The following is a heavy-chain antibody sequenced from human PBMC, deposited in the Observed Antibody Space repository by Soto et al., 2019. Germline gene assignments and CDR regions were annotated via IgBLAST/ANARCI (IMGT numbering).Heavy chain of an antibody. CDR3: ARGVVH. Sequence: QVQLQESGPGLVKPSQTLSLTCTVSGGSISSGGYYWSWIRQHPGKGLEWIGSIYYSGSTYYNPSPXRXVTISVDPSKNRCSLTLSSVTAADTAMYYCARGVVHWGQGTLVTVSS. CDR2: IYYSGST. CDR1: GGSISSGGYY. J-gene: IGHJ4*02. D-gene: IGHD2-15*01. V-gene: IGHV4-31*03.